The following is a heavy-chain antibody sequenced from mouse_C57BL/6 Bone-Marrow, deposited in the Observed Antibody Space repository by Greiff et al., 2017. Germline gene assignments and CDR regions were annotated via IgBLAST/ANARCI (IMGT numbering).Heavy chain of an antibody. CDR3: AKGRWLLPYYYAMDY. CDR1: GFSLTSYG. Sequence: QVQLQQSGPGLVQPSQSLSINCTVSGFSLTSYGVHWVPQSPGKGLEWLGVIWRGGSTDYNAAFMSRLSITKDNSKSQVFFKMNSLQADDTAIYYCAKGRWLLPYYYAMDYWGQGTSVTVSS. J-gene: IGHJ4*01. V-gene: IGHV2-5*01. CDR2: IWRGGST. D-gene: IGHD2-3*01.